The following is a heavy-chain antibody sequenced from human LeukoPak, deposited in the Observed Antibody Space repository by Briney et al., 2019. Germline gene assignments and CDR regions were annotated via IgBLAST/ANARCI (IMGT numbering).Heavy chain of an antibody. CDR1: GGSISSYY. V-gene: IGHV4-4*07. D-gene: IGHD3-22*01. CDR3: ASNNYYDSSGYTEEYAFDI. Sequence: SETLSLTCTVSGGSISSYYWSWIRQPAGKGLEWIGRIYTSGSTNYNPSLKSRVTMSVDTSKNQFSLKLSSVTAADTAVYYCASNNYYDSSGYTEEYAFDIWGQGTMVTVSS. J-gene: IGHJ3*02. CDR2: IYTSGST.